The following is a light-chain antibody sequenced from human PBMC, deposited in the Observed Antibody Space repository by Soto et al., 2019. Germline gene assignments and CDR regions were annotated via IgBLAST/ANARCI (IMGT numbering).Light chain of an antibody. Sequence: IQLTQSPSSLSASVGDRVTITCRASQGISSYLAWYQQKPGKAHKLLIYAASTLKSGVPSRFSGSGSGTDFTLAISSLQPEDSATYYCLQDINYPWTFGQGTKVE. CDR1: QGISSY. CDR2: AAS. CDR3: LQDINYPWT. J-gene: IGKJ1*01. V-gene: IGKV1-9*01.